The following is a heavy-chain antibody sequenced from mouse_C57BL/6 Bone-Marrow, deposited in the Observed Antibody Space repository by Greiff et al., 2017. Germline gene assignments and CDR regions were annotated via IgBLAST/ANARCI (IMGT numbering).Heavy chain of an antibody. D-gene: IGHD2-4*01. CDR1: GYTFTGYW. V-gene: IGHV1-9*01. Sequence: QVQLQQSGAELMKPGASVKLSCKATGYTFTGYWIEWVKQRPGHGLEWIGEILPGSGSTTYNEKFKGKATFTADKSSNTAYMPLSSLTTEDSAIYYCARGGGLRREDWYFDVWGTGTTVTVSA. CDR3: ARGGGLRREDWYFDV. CDR2: ILPGSGST. J-gene: IGHJ1*03.